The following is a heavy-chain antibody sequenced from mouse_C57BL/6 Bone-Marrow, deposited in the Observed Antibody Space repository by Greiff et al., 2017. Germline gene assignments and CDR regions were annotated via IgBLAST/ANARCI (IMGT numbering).Heavy chain of an antibody. Sequence: LVESGPELVKPGASVKISCKASGYAFSSSWMNWVKQRPGKGLEWIGRIYPGGGDTNYNGKFKGQATLTADKSSSTAYLQLSSLRSEDSAVYFWAREEDCYYAMDYWGQGTSVTVSS. V-gene: IGHV1-82*01. CDR1: GYAFSSSW. CDR2: IYPGGGDT. CDR3: AREEDCYYAMDY. J-gene: IGHJ4*01.